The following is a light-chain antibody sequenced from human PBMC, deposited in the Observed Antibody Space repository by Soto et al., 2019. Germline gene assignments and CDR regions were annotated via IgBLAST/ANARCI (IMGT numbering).Light chain of an antibody. V-gene: IGKV3D-15*01. J-gene: IGKJ4*01. CDR1: QSIFGN. CDR3: QQYNNWPLLS. Sequence: ELLMTQSPATLSVSPGETATLSCRASQSIFGNLAWYQQKPGQAPRLVVYAASTRAAGIPARFSGGGSGAEYTLTISCLQSEDFAVYYCQQYNNWPLLSFGGGTKMEI. CDR2: AAS.